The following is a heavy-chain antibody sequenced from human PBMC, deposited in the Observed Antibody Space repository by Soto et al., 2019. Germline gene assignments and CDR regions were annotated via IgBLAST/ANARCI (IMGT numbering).Heavy chain of an antibody. CDR2: IYYSGST. CDR1: GGSISSSSYY. Sequence: SETLSLTCTVSGGSISSSSYYWGWIRQPPGKGLEWIGSIYYSGSTYYNPSLKSRVTISVDTSKNQFSLKLSSVTAADTAVYYCARTAGSSWWGGDAFDIWGQGTMVTVSS. V-gene: IGHV4-39*01. J-gene: IGHJ3*02. D-gene: IGHD6-13*01. CDR3: ARTAGSSWWGGDAFDI.